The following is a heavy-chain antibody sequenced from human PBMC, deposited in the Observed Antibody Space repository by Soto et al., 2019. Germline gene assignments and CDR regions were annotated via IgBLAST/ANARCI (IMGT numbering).Heavy chain of an antibody. V-gene: IGHV4-34*01. CDR2: INHSGST. J-gene: IGHJ4*02. CDR1: GGSFSGYY. CDR3: ARGWDQYAYYFDY. Sequence: SETLSLTCAVYGGSFSGYYWSWIRQPPGKGLEWIGEINHSGSTNYNPSLKSRVTISVDTSKNQFSLKLSSVTAADTAVYYCARGWDQYAYYFDYWGQGTLVTVSS. D-gene: IGHD1-26*01.